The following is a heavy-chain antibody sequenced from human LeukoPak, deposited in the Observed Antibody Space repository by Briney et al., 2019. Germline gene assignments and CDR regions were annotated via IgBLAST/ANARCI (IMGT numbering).Heavy chain of an antibody. D-gene: IGHD2-15*01. J-gene: IGHJ4*02. Sequence: RTGGSLRLSCAASGFTFSNFAMSWVRQAPGKGLEWVSSISDNGRNIYYADSVKGRLTISRDNSKNTLYLQMNSLRAEDTAIYYGANVVRSFGYWGQGTLVTVSS. CDR1: GFTFSNFA. CDR2: ISDNGRNI. CDR3: ANVVRSFGY. V-gene: IGHV3-23*01.